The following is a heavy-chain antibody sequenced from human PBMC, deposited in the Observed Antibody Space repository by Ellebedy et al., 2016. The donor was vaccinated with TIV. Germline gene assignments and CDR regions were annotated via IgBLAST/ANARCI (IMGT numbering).Heavy chain of an antibody. V-gene: IGHV1-2*02. J-gene: IGHJ5*02. CDR2: INPNGDGT. D-gene: IGHD1-26*01. CDR1: GYTFTDYH. CDR3: ARAPKWGNSQNWFDT. Sequence: AASVKVSCKASGYTFTDYHLHWVRQAPGQGLEWMGWINPNGDGTNFAKKFQGRVTMTRDTSISTVYMELRSLRSDDTAVYYCARAPKWGNSQNWFDTWGQGTLVTVSS.